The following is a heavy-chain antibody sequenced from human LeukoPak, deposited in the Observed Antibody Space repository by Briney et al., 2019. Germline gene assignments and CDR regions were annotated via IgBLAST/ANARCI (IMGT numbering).Heavy chain of an antibody. J-gene: IGHJ4*02. CDR1: GFTFSEHY. Sequence: GGSLRLSCAASGFTFSEHYMDWVRQAPGKGLEWVSSISSSSTMHYADSVKGRLTISRDNAKNSLYLQVNSLRAEDTAVYYCVRGDSRDYWGQGTLVTVSS. CDR2: ISSSSTM. D-gene: IGHD6-13*01. CDR3: VRGDSRDY. V-gene: IGHV3-69-1*01.